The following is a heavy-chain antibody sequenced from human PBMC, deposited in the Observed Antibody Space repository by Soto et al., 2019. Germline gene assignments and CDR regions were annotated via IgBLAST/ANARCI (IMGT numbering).Heavy chain of an antibody. CDR3: ASYGSGSYYPH. Sequence: PGESLKISCKGSGYTFATHWIAWVRQMPGKGLEWMGIIYPGDSDTRYSPSFQGQVTISADKSFSTACLQWSSLKASDTAMYYCASYGSGSYYPHWGQGTLVTVSS. V-gene: IGHV5-51*01. D-gene: IGHD3-10*01. J-gene: IGHJ1*01. CDR1: GYTFATHW. CDR2: IYPGDSDT.